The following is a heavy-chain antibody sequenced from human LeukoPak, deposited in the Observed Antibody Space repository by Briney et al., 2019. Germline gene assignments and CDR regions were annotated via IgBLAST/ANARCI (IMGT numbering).Heavy chain of an antibody. CDR3: ARLLKQQLVPPLFDY. CDR2: IYHSGST. V-gene: IGHV4-4*02. CDR1: GGSISSSNW. Sequence: SGTLSLTCAVSGGSISSSNWWSWVRQPPGKGLEWIGEIYHSGSTNYNPSLKSRVTISVDKSKNQFSLKLSSVTAADMAVYYCARLLKQQLVPPLFDYWGQGTLVTVSS. J-gene: IGHJ4*02. D-gene: IGHD6-13*01.